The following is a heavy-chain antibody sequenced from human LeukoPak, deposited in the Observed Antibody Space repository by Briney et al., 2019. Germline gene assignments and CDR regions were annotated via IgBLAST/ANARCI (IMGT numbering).Heavy chain of an antibody. J-gene: IGHJ5*02. CDR1: GGSISSGDYY. Sequence: SETLSLTCTVSGGSISSGDYYWSWIRHPPGKGLEWIGYIYYSGSTHYNPSLKSRVTMSVDTSKNQFSLKLSSVTAADTAVYYCARVLSPLNWFDPWGQGTLVTVSS. CDR2: IYYSGST. CDR3: ARVLSPLNWFDP. V-gene: IGHV4-61*08.